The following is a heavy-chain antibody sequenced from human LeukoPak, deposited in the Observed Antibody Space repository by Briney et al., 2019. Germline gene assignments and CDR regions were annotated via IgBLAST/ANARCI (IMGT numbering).Heavy chain of an antibody. CDR3: ARDGERYSADY. CDR1: GYTFSNYY. Sequence: GASVKVSCKAPGYTFSNYYMHWMRQAPGQGLEWMGIINPSGDNTYYAQKIQDRVTMTRDTSTSTVYMELSSLRSEDTAVYYCARDGERYSADYWGQGTLVTVSS. J-gene: IGHJ4*02. D-gene: IGHD2-21*01. V-gene: IGHV1-46*01. CDR2: INPSGDNT.